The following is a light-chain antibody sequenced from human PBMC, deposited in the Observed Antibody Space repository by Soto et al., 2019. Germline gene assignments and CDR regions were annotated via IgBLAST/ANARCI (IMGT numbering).Light chain of an antibody. Sequence: QSALTQPASVSGSPGQSIAISCSETSSDVGDYKSVSWYQHHPGKLPKLVIFEVSNRPSGVSNRFSGSKSGNTASLTISGLQAEDEADYYCQSYDSSLSGSGVFGGGTKLTVL. J-gene: IGLJ3*02. CDR1: SSDVGDYKS. CDR2: EVS. V-gene: IGLV2-14*01. CDR3: QSYDSSLSGSGV.